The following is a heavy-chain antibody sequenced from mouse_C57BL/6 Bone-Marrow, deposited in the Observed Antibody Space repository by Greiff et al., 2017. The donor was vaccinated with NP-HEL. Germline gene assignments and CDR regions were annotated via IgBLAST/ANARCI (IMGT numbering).Heavy chain of an antibody. V-gene: IGHV5-12*01. CDR2: ISNGGGST. D-gene: IGHD2-3*01. CDR3: ARPYDGYSSWFAY. Sequence: DVMLVESGGGLVQPGGSLKLSCAASGFTFSDYYMYWVRQTPEQRLEWVAYISNGGGSTYYPDTVKGRFTISRDNAKNTLYLQMSRLKSEDTAMYYCARPYDGYSSWFAYWGQGTLVTVSA. CDR1: GFTFSDYY. J-gene: IGHJ3*01.